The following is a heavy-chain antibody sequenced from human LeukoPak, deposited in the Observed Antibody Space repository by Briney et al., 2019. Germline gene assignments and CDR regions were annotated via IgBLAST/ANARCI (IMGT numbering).Heavy chain of an antibody. D-gene: IGHD2-15*01. J-gene: IGHJ6*02. CDR2: ISGSGGST. Sequence: PGGSLRLSCAAPGFTFSSYAMSWVRQAPGKGLEWVSAISGSGGSTYYADSVKGRFTISRDNSKNTLYLQMKSLRAEDTAVYYCAKDLEGYCSGGSCDLYYGMDVWGQGTTVTVSS. CDR1: GFTFSSYA. CDR3: AKDLEGYCSGGSCDLYYGMDV. V-gene: IGHV3-23*01.